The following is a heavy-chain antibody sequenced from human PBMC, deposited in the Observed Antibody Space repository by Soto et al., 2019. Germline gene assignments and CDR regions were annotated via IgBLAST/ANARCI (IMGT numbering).Heavy chain of an antibody. V-gene: IGHV1-18*04. CDR3: ARDPPFSGILRGTPLMDV. J-gene: IGHJ6*02. D-gene: IGHD4-17*01. CDR2: ISAYNGDI. Sequence: ASVKVSCKASGYSFTTHGISWVRRAPGHGLEWMGWISAYNGDIHYAQRFQGRLTMTTDTSTSTAYMELRSLTSDDTAVYYCARDPPFSGILRGTPLMDVWGQGTTVTVSS. CDR1: GYSFTTHG.